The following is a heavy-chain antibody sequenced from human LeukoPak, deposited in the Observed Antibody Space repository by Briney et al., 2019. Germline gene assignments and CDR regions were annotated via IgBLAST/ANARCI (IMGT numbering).Heavy chain of an antibody. Sequence: GESLKISCKGSGYSFTNYWIGWVRQMPGKGLEWMVIIYPGDSDTRYSPSFQGQVTISADKSISTAYLQWSSLQASDTAMYYCARGPTWNDDPAFDIWGQGTMVTVSS. CDR1: GYSFTNYW. V-gene: IGHV5-51*01. J-gene: IGHJ3*02. D-gene: IGHD1-1*01. CDR2: IYPGDSDT. CDR3: ARGPTWNDDPAFDI.